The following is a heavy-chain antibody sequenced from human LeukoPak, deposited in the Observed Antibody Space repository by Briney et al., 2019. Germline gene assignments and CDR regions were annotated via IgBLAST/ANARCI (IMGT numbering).Heavy chain of an antibody. CDR2: INPNSGGT. D-gene: IGHD2-15*01. CDR1: GYAFTGYY. CDR3: ARLGYCSGGSCKEGAFDI. V-gene: IGHV1-2*04. J-gene: IGHJ3*02. Sequence: GASVKVSCKASGYAFTGYYMHWVRQAPGQGLEWMGWINPNSGGTNYAQKFQGWVTMTRDTSISTAYMELSRLRSDDTAVYYCARLGYCSGGSCKEGAFDIWGQGTMVTVSS.